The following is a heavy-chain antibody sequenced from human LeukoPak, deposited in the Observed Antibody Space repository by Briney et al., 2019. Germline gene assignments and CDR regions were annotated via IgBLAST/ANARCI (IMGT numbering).Heavy chain of an antibody. V-gene: IGHV5-51*01. CDR2: MYPGDSDT. J-gene: IGHJ4*02. D-gene: IGHD2-2*01. CDR1: GYTFTNYW. CDR3: VAQDPYTTSPDY. Sequence: PGESLKISCKGSGYTFTNYWIGWVRQMPGKGLEWMGIMYPGDSDTRYSPSFQGQVTISADKSINTAYLQWSSLKASDTAMYYCVAQDPYTTSPDYWGQGTLVTVSS.